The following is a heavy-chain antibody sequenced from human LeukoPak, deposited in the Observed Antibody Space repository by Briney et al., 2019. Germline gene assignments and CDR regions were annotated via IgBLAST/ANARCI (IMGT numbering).Heavy chain of an antibody. J-gene: IGHJ4*02. V-gene: IGHV1-2*02. CDR2: INPDSGGT. Sequence: ASVKVSCEASGYTFTGSYMHWVRQAPGQGLEWMGWINPDSGGTDSAQKFRGRVTMTRDTSISAAYMELSGLTSDDTAVYYCARAPFCGVDCPPTIDYWGQGTLVTVSS. CDR1: GYTFTGSY. D-gene: IGHD2-21*02. CDR3: ARAPFCGVDCPPTIDY.